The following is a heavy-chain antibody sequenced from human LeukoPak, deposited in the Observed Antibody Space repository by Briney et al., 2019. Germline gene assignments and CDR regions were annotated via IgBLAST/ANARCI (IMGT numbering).Heavy chain of an antibody. V-gene: IGHV3-23*01. CDR2: IGGSNGIT. J-gene: IGHJ4*02. CDR3: ARNENSGWGYFDY. D-gene: IGHD5-12*01. CDR1: GFTFNSYA. Sequence: GGSLRLSCAASGFTFNSYAMSWVRQAPGKGLEWVSVIGGSNGITFYVGSVKGRSTISRDNSKDTLYLQMNSLRAEDTAVYYCARNENSGWGYFDYWGQGTLVTVSS.